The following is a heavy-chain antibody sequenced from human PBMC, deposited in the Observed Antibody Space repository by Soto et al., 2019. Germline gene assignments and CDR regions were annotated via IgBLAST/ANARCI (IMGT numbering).Heavy chain of an antibody. CDR1: GGSISSSSYY. CDR3: ASSPKYDYGDHPGYYFDY. J-gene: IGHJ4*02. V-gene: IGHV4-39*01. D-gene: IGHD4-17*01. Sequence: SETLSLTCTVSGGSISSSSYYWGWIRQPPGKGLEWIGSIYYSGSTYYIPSLKSRVTISVDTSKNQFSLKLSSVTAADTAVYYCASSPKYDYGDHPGYYFDYWGQGTLVTVSS. CDR2: IYYSGST.